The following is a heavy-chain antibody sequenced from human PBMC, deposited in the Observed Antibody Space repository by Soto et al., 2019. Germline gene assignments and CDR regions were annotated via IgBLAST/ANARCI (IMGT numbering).Heavy chain of an antibody. CDR3: AKFYGDYSYYFDY. V-gene: IGHV3-23*01. Sequence: PGGSLRLSCAASGFTFTRHWMSWVRQAPGKGLEWVSAISGSGGSTYYADSVKGRFTISRDNSKNTLYLQMNSLRAEDTAVYYCAKFYGDYSYYFDYWGQGTLVTVSS. CDR1: GFTFTRHW. J-gene: IGHJ4*02. CDR2: ISGSGGST. D-gene: IGHD4-17*01.